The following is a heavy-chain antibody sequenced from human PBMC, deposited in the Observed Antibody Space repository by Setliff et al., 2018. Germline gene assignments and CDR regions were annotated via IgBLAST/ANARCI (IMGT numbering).Heavy chain of an antibody. CDR3: RLAHCNDTSCEEALDY. D-gene: IGHD2-2*01. Sequence: PSETLSLTCDVSGASISSGHYWGWIRQPPGKGLEWIATIYHKGRTYFNPSLQSRVTMSLDRSKNQFSLRLTSVTASDTAVYYFRLAHCNDTSCEEALDYWSQGTLVTVSS. V-gene: IGHV4-38-2*01. CDR1: GASISSGHY. J-gene: IGHJ4*02. CDR2: IYHKGRT.